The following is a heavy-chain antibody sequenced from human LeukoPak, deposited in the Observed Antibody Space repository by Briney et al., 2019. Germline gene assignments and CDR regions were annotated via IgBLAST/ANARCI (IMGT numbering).Heavy chain of an antibody. Sequence: SVKVSCKASGGTFSSYAISWVRQAPGQGLEWMGRIIPIFRIANYAQKFQGRVTITADKSTSTAYMELSSLRSEDTAAYYCARVEQQSWFDPWGQGTLVTVSS. D-gene: IGHD6-13*01. CDR1: GGTFSSYA. CDR2: IIPIFRIA. J-gene: IGHJ5*02. CDR3: ARVEQQSWFDP. V-gene: IGHV1-69*04.